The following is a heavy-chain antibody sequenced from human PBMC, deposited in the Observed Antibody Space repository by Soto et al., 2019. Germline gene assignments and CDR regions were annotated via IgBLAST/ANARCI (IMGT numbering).Heavy chain of an antibody. J-gene: IGHJ6*02. Sequence: SETLSLTCTVSGGSISSGDYYWSWIRQPPGKGLEWIGYIYYSGSTYYNPSLKSRVTISVDTSKNQFSLKLSSVTAADTAVYYCARLDTYYYYGMDVWGQGATVTVSS. V-gene: IGHV4-30-4*01. CDR2: IYYSGST. D-gene: IGHD5-18*01. CDR1: GGSISSGDYY. CDR3: ARLDTYYYYGMDV.